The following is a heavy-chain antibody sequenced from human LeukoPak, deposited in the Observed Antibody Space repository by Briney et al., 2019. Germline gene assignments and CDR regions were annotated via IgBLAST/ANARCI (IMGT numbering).Heavy chain of an antibody. J-gene: IGHJ5*02. Sequence: SETLSLTCTVSGGSTSSSSYYWGWIRQPPGKGLEWIGSIYYSGSTYYNPSLKSRVTISVDTSKNQFSLKLSSVTAADTAVYYCARDIVVVVASPPHWFDPWGQGTLVTVSS. D-gene: IGHD2-15*01. CDR1: GGSTSSSSYY. V-gene: IGHV4-39*02. CDR2: IYYSGST. CDR3: ARDIVVVVASPPHWFDP.